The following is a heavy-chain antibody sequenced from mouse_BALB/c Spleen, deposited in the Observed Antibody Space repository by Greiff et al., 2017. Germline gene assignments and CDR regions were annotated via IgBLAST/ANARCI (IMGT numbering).Heavy chain of an antibody. CDR3: ARKGVTAAWFAY. J-gene: IGHJ3*01. Sequence: DVQLVESGGDLVKPGGSLKLSCAASGFTFSSYGMSWVRQTPDKRLEWVATLSSGGSYTYYPDSVKGRITISRDNAKNTLYLQMSSLKSEDTAMYYCARKGVTAAWFAYWGQGTLVTVSA. D-gene: IGHD2-2*01. CDR1: GFTFSSYG. CDR2: LSSGGSYT. V-gene: IGHV5-6*01.